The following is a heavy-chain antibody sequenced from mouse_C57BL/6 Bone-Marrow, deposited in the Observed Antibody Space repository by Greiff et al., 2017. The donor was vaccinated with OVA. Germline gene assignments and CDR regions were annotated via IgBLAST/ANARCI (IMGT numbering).Heavy chain of an antibody. J-gene: IGHJ2*01. V-gene: IGHV2-5*01. CDR1: GFSLTSYG. D-gene: IGHD1-1*01. CDR3: AKPLYYGSSSYFDY. Sequence: VMLVESGPGLVQPSQSLSITCTVSGFSLTSYGVHWVRQSPGKGLEWLGVIWRGGSTDYNAAFMSRLSITKDNSKSQVFFKMNSLQADDTAIYYCAKPLYYGSSSYFDYWGQGTTLTVSS. CDR2: IWRGGST.